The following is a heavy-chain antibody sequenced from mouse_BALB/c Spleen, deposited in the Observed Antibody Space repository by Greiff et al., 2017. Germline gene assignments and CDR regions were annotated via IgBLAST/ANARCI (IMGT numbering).Heavy chain of an antibody. V-gene: IGHV1-54*01. CDR1: GYAFTNYL. Sequence: VQLQQSGAELVRPGTSVKVSCKASGYAFTNYLTEWVKQRPGQGLEWIGVINPGSGGTNYNEKFKGKATLTADKSSSTAYMQLSSLTSDDSAVYFCASYYDYDWFAYWGQGTLVTVSA. CDR3: ASYYDYDWFAY. CDR2: INPGSGGT. D-gene: IGHD2-4*01. J-gene: IGHJ3*01.